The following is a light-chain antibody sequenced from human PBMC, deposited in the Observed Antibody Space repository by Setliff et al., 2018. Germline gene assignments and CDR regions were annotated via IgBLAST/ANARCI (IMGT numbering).Light chain of an antibody. CDR3: TSYTTSNSHV. CDR2: DVS. CDR1: SSDVGGYNY. V-gene: IGLV2-11*01. Sequence: QSALTQPRSVSGSPGQSVTISCTGTSSDVGGYNYVSWYQQHPGKAPKLMIYDVSKRPSGVPDRFSGSKSGNTASLTISGLRTEDEADYYCTSYTTSNSHVFGTGTKVTVL. J-gene: IGLJ1*01.